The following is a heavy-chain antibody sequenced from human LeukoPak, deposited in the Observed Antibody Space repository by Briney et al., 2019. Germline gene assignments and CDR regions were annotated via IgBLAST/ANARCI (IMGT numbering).Heavy chain of an antibody. CDR1: GGSISSYY. Sequence: NPSETLSLTCTVSGGSISSYYWSWIRQPPGKGLEWIGYIYYSGSTNYNPSLKSRVTISVDTSKNQFSLKLSSVTAADTAVYYCARGVNFDYWGQGTLVTVSS. J-gene: IGHJ4*02. CDR2: IYYSGST. CDR3: ARGVNFDY. D-gene: IGHD3-3*01. V-gene: IGHV4-59*01.